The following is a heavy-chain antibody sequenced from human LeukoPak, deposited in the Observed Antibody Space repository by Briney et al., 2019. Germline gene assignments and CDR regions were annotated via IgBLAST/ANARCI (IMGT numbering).Heavy chain of an antibody. V-gene: IGHV4-34*01. D-gene: IGHD3-22*01. Sequence: SETLSLTCAVYGGSFSGYYWSWIRQPPGKGLEWIGEINHSGSTNYNPSLKSRVTMSVDTSKNQFSLKLSSVTAADTAVYYCARARTYYYDSSDGADAFDIWGQGTMVTVSS. J-gene: IGHJ3*02. CDR3: ARARTYYYDSSDGADAFDI. CDR2: INHSGST. CDR1: GGSFSGYY.